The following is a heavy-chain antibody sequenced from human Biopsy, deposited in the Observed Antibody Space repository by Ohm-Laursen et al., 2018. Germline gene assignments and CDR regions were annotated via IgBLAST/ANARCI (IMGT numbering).Heavy chain of an antibody. J-gene: IGHJ4*02. V-gene: IGHV3-23*01. CDR2: IISSGAST. D-gene: IGHD3-9*01. CDR3: AKVSPTILSSFDY. Sequence: SLRLSCTASGFTFSTYAMSWVRQAPGKGLEWVSSIISSGASTDFADSVKGRFTISRDNSKNTLYLQMNSLRAEDTAVYYCAKVSPTILSSFDYWGQGTLVIVSS. CDR1: GFTFSTYA.